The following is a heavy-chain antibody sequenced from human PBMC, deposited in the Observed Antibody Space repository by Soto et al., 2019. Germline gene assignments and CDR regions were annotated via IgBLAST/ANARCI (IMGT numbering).Heavy chain of an antibody. Sequence: SGTLALTCTVSGGSISSGGYYWSWIRQHPGKGLEWIGYIYYSGSTYYNPSLKSRVTISVDTSKNQSSLKLSSVTAADTAVYYCAREASYYDSSGYYYWPPYYFDYWGQGTLVTVSS. CDR1: GGSISSGGYY. D-gene: IGHD3-22*01. CDR3: AREASYYDSSGYYYWPPYYFDY. J-gene: IGHJ4*02. CDR2: IYYSGST. V-gene: IGHV4-31*03.